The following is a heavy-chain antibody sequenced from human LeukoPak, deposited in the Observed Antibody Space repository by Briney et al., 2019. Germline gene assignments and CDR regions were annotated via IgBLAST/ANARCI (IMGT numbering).Heavy chain of an antibody. Sequence: GGSLRLSCAASGFTFSSYGMHWVRQAPGKGLEWVAFIRYDGSNKYYADSVKGRFTISRDNAKNSLFLQMNSLGGEDTAVYYGARNLYFVVGPAAGTFDSWGQGSLVTVSS. J-gene: IGHJ4*02. CDR2: IRYDGSNK. D-gene: IGHD2-2*01. CDR1: GFTFSSYG. CDR3: ARNLYFVVGPAAGTFDS. V-gene: IGHV3-30*02.